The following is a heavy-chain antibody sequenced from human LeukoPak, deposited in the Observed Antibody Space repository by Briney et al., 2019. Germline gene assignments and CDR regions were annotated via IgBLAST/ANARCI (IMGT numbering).Heavy chain of an antibody. CDR1: GVTFRRYT. J-gene: IGHJ5*02. Sequence: GGSLRLSCAASGVTFRRYTMNWVREAPGKGVEWRSYINENSVVIYYADSVKGRFTISRDNAKNSLYLQMNSLRAEDTAVYYCARGMSSGSRYGFDPWGQGTLVTVSS. CDR2: INENSVVI. CDR3: ARGMSSGSRYGFDP. V-gene: IGHV3-48*01. D-gene: IGHD6-19*01.